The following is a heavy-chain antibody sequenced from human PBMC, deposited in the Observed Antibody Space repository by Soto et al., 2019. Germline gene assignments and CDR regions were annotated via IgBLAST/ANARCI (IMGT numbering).Heavy chain of an antibody. CDR2: IHYSGTT. CDR1: GGSMRNYF. J-gene: IGHJ4*02. V-gene: IGHV4-59*01. CDR3: AAGEASSRNLAPYYLDF. D-gene: IGHD6-13*01. Sequence: SETLSLTCTVSGGSMRNYFWTWIRQPPGKGLEWIGYIHYSGTTSFFPSYNPSLRSRVTITEDTSKNQFSLKLLSVTTADTAVYFCAAGEASSRNLAPYYLDFWGQGTLVTVSS.